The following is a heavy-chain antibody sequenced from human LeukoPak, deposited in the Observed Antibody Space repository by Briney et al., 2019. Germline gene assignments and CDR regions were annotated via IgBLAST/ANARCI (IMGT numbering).Heavy chain of an antibody. CDR1: GFTFSNYW. CDR2: INSDGSST. V-gene: IGHV3-74*01. CDR3: AKDGGDYDLDY. D-gene: IGHD4-17*01. J-gene: IGHJ4*02. Sequence: GGSLRLSCAASGFTFSNYWMHWVRQAPGKGLVWVSRINSDGSSTSYADSVKGRFTISRDNSKNTLYLQMNSLRAEDTAVYYCAKDGGDYDLDYWGQGTLVTVSS.